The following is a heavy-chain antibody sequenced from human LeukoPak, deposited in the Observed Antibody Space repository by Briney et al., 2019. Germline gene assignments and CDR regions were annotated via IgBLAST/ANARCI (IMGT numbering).Heavy chain of an antibody. D-gene: IGHD6-6*01. CDR2: IYYSGST. V-gene: IGHV4-39*01. CDR1: GGSISSSSYY. CDR3: ARGGSSSSSYGVDY. Sequence: ETLSLTCTVSGGSISSSSYYWGWIRQPPGKGLEWIGSIYYSGSTYYNPSLKSRVTISVDTSKNQFSLKLSSVTAADTAVYYCARGGSSSSSYGVDYWGQGTLVTVSS. J-gene: IGHJ4*02.